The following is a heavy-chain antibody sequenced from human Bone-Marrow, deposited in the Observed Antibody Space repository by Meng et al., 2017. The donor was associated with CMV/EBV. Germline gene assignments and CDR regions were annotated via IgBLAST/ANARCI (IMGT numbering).Heavy chain of an antibody. CDR1: GYTFTGYY. J-gene: IGHJ4*02. Sequence: CKASGYTFTGYYMHWVRKAPGRGLEWIGWINPDSGGTNYAQKFQGRVTMTRDTSISTAYMELSRLRSDDTAVYYCARSGGLTTVGDYWGQGTLVTVSS. V-gene: IGHV1-2*02. D-gene: IGHD4-23*01. CDR2: INPDSGGT. CDR3: ARSGGLTTVGDY.